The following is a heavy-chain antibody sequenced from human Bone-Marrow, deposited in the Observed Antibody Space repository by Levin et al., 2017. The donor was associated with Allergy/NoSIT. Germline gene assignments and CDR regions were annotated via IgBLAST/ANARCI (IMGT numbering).Heavy chain of an antibody. CDR3: AKGSDTSGYYFDY. V-gene: IGHV5-51*01. CDR2: IYPGDSDT. CDR1: SDSSAKYW. J-gene: IGHJ4*02. D-gene: IGHD3-22*01. Sequence: RAGGSLRLSCKTSSDSSAKYWIGWVRQVPGKGLEWMGIIYPGDSDTRYNPSFQAQVTISADKSINTAYLQWSSLRTSDTATYYCAKGSDTSGYYFDYWGQGTLVTVSS.